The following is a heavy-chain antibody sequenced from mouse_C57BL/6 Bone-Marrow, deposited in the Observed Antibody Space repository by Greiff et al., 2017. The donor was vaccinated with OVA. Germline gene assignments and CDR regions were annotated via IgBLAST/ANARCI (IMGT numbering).Heavy chain of an antibody. J-gene: IGHJ2*01. V-gene: IGHV1-55*01. CDR2: IYPGDGST. CDR3: ARAKGEWRNLDD. D-gene: IGHD1-3*01. Sequence: QVQLQQPGAELVKPGASVKMSCKASGYTFTSYWMTWVKQRPGQGLEWIGNIYPGDGSTNYNQKFKSKATLTVDTSSSTAYMQLSSLTSEDSAVEYCARAKGEWRNLDDWGQGTTLTVSS. CDR1: GYTFTSYW.